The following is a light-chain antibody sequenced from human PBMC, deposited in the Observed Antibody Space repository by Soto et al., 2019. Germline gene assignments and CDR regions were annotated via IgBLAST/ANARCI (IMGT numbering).Light chain of an antibody. Sequence: QSLLTQPPSVSGAPGQRVTISCTGSSSNIGAGFDVHWYQQFPGTAPRLLIYRNTNRPSGVPDRFSGSKSGTSASLTITGLQAEDEADYYCQSFWLFGGGTKLTV. J-gene: IGLJ2*01. CDR1: SSNIGAGFD. CDR3: QSFWL. V-gene: IGLV1-40*01. CDR2: RNT.